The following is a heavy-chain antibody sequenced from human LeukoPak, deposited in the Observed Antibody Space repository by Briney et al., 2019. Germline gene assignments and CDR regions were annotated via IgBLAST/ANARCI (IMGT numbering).Heavy chain of an antibody. CDR3: ARASVATIIPDY. CDR2: ISSSGSTI. Sequence: GGSLRLSCAASGFTFSSYWMTWVRQAPGKGLEWVSYISSSGSTIYYADSVKGRFTISRDNAKNSLYLQMNSLRAEDTAVYYCARASVATIIPDYWGQGTLVTVSS. CDR1: GFTFSSYW. D-gene: IGHD5-24*01. J-gene: IGHJ4*02. V-gene: IGHV3-48*04.